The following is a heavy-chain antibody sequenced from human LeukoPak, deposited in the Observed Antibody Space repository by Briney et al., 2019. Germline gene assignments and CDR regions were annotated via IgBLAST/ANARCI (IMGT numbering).Heavy chain of an antibody. D-gene: IGHD4-17*01. J-gene: IGHJ5*02. CDR3: ARDPPSGDYPNWFDP. Sequence: SETLSLTCTVSGGSISSYYWSWIRQPAGKGLEWIGRIYTSGSTNYNPSLKSRVTMSVDTSKNQFSLKLSSVTAADTAVYYCARDPPSGDYPNWFDPWGQGTLVTVSS. V-gene: IGHV4-4*07. CDR2: IYTSGST. CDR1: GGSISSYY.